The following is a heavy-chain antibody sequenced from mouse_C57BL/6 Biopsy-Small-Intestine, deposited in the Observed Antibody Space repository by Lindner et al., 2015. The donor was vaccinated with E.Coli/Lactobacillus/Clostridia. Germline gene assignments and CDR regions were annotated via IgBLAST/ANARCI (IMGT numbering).Heavy chain of an antibody. D-gene: IGHD2-3*01. CDR1: DFSFTGYF. CDR3: ARIYDGPLRTYYHALDY. V-gene: IGHV1-20*01. Sequence: VQLQESGPELVKPGTSVKISCKASDFSFTGYFMNWVKQSHGKSLEWIGHINPYNGDTFYNQKFKGKATLTVDKSSSTTHMELRSPTSEDSAVYYCARIYDGPLRTYYHALDYWGQGTSVTVSS. J-gene: IGHJ4*01. CDR2: INPYNGDT.